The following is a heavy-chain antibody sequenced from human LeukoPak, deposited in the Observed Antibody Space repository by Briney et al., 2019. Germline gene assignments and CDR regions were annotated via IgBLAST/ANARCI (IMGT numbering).Heavy chain of an antibody. CDR1: GYTLTELS. CDR3: ATDRDDTYYYYGMDV. D-gene: IGHD1-1*01. CDR2: FDPEDGET. Sequence: ASVKVSCKVSGYTLTELSMHWVRQAPGKGLEWMGGFDPEDGETIYAQKLQGRVTMTEDTSTDTAYMELSSPRSEDTAVYYCATDRDDTYYYYGMDVWGQGTTVTVSS. J-gene: IGHJ6*02. V-gene: IGHV1-24*01.